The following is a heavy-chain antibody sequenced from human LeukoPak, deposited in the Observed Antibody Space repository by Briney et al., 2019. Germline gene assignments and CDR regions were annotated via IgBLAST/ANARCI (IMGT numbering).Heavy chain of an antibody. J-gene: IGHJ6*02. D-gene: IGHD3/OR15-3a*01. CDR3: ARDDLRNGMDV. CDR2: IYSDGST. Sequence: PGGSLRLSCAASGFTFSSYAMHWVRQAPGKGLEWVSVIYSDGSTYYADSVKGRFTISRDNSKNTLYLQMNSLRAEDTAVYYCARDDLRNGMDVWGQGTTVTVSS. CDR1: GFTFSSYA. V-gene: IGHV3-53*01.